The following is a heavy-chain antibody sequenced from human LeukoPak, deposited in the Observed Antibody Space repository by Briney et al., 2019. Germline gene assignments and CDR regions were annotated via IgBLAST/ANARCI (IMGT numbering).Heavy chain of an antibody. V-gene: IGHV3-7*01. CDR2: IKEDGSEK. Sequence: PGGSLRLSCAASGFTFSSYWMSWVRQAPGKGLEWVANIKEDGSEKYYVDSVKGRFTISRDNAKNSLYLQMNSLRAEDTAVYYCVHGDARNWFDPWGQGTLVTVSS. D-gene: IGHD4-17*01. CDR3: VHGDARNWFDP. CDR1: GFTFSSYW. J-gene: IGHJ5*02.